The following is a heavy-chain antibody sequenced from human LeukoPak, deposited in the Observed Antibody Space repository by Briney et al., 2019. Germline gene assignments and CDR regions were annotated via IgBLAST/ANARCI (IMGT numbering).Heavy chain of an antibody. D-gene: IGHD6-6*01. J-gene: IGHJ4*02. CDR3: ARDHYSGIAARIDY. CDR2: INPNSGGT. CDR1: GYTFTGYY. Sequence: ASVKVSCKASGYTFTGYYMHWVRQAPGQGLEWMGWINPNSGGTNYAQKFQGRVTMTRDTSISTAYMELSRLRSDDTAVYYCARDHYSGIAARIDYWGQGTLVTVSS. V-gene: IGHV1-2*02.